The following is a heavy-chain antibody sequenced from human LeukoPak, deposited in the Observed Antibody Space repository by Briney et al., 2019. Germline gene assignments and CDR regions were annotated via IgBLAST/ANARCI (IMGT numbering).Heavy chain of an antibody. CDR2: INSDGSST. J-gene: IGHJ6*02. D-gene: IGHD3-10*01. Sequence: PGGSLRLSCAASGNYGMHWVRQAPGKGLVWVSRINSDGSSTSYADSVKGRFTISRDNAKNTLCLQMNSLRAEDTAVYYCARETGSGYGMDVRGQGTTVTVSS. CDR3: ARETGSGYGMDV. CDR1: GNYG. V-gene: IGHV3-74*01.